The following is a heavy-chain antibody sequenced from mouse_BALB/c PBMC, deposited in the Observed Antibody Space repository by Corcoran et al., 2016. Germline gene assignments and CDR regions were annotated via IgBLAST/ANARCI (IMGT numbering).Heavy chain of an antibody. V-gene: IGHV1S136*01. D-gene: IGHD2-1*01. CDR2: INPHNDGT. CDR3: ARGVGNLLAY. Sequence: EVQLQQSGPELVKPGASVKMSCKASGYTFTSYVMHWVKQKPGQGLEWIGYINPHNDGTKYNEKCKGKATLTSDKSSSTAYMELSSLTSEDSAVYYCARGVGNLLAYWGQGTLVTVSA. CDR1: GYTFTSYV. J-gene: IGHJ3*01.